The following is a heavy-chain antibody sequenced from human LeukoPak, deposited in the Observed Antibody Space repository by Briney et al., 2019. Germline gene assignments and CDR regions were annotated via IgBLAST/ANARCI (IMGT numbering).Heavy chain of an antibody. V-gene: IGHV4-59*01. D-gene: IGHD3-10*01. J-gene: IGHJ3*02. CDR1: GGSISSYY. Sequence: SETLSLTCTVSGGSISSYYWSWIRQPPGKGLEWIGYIYYSGSTNYNPSLKSRVTISVDTSKNQFSLKLSSVTAADTAVYYCARVIPSGSFRAFDIWGQGTMVTVSS. CDR3: ARVIPSGSFRAFDI. CDR2: IYYSGST.